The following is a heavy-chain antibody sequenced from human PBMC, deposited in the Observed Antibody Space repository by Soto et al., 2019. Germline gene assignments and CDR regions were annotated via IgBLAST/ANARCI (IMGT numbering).Heavy chain of an antibody. Sequence: QVQLVQSGAEVQEPGASVKVSCKTSGYTFTGYHIHWVRQAPGQGLEWMGWINTNTGDTNYAQKCQGWVTMTRDTSINTAYVQLSRLTSDDTAVYYCARWVGASNWFDPWGQGTLVTVSS. CDR3: ARWVGASNWFDP. CDR2: INTNTGDT. J-gene: IGHJ5*02. V-gene: IGHV1-2*04. D-gene: IGHD1-26*01. CDR1: GYTFTGYH.